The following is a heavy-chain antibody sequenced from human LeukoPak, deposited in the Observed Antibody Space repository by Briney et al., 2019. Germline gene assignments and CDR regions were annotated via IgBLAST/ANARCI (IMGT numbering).Heavy chain of an antibody. CDR1: GFTITNNW. Sequence: GGSLRLSCVASGFTITNNWMYWVRQAPGRGLVWVSRIKSDESSAAYADSVKGRFTISRDNAKNTLYLQMNSLRVEDTAVYYCATVFKGSSREDYWGQGTLVTVSS. CDR3: ATVFKGSSREDY. V-gene: IGHV3-74*03. J-gene: IGHJ4*02. D-gene: IGHD1-26*01. CDR2: IKSDESSA.